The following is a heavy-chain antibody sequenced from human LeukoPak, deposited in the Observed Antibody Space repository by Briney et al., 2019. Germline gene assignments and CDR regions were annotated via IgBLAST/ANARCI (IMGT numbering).Heavy chain of an antibody. CDR2: IYTSGTT. V-gene: IGHV4-4*07. J-gene: IGHJ2*01. CDR1: GVSISSYY. Sequence: SETLSLTCAVSGVSISSYYWTWIRQPAGKGLEWIGLIYTSGTTNYNPSVKSRVTMSVDTSKNQFSLKLNSVTAADTAVYYCARKAASNWYFDLRGRGTLVTVSS. CDR3: ARKAASNWYFDL. D-gene: IGHD6-13*01.